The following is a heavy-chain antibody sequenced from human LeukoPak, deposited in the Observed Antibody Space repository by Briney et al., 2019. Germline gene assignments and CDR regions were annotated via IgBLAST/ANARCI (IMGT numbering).Heavy chain of an antibody. CDR3: AKRYFDWLQWFDP. CDR1: GFTFSDYY. Sequence: PGGSLRLSCAASGFTFSDYYMSWIRQAPGKGLEWVSAISDSGGSTYYADSVKGRFTISRDNSKNTLYLQMNSLRAEDTAVYYCAKRYFDWLQWFDPWGQGTLVTVSS. CDR2: ISDSGGST. V-gene: IGHV3-23*01. D-gene: IGHD3-9*01. J-gene: IGHJ5*02.